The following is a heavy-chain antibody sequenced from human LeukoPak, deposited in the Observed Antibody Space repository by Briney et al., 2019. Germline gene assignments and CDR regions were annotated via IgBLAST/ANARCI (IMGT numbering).Heavy chain of an antibody. CDR1: GFTFSSYS. V-gene: IGHV3-48*01. CDR3: AGGSYYYYYMDV. CDR2: ISSSSSTI. Sequence: PGGSLRLSCAASGFTFSSYSMNWVRQAPGKGLEWVSYISSSSSTIYYADSVKGRFTISRDNAKNSLYLQMNSLRAEDTAVYHCAGGSYYYYYMDVWGKGTTVTVSS. J-gene: IGHJ6*03. D-gene: IGHD3-16*01.